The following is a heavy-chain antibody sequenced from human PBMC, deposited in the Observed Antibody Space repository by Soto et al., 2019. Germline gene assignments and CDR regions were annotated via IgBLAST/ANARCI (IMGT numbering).Heavy chain of an antibody. CDR2: IWYDGSGQ. Sequence: QVQLVESGGGLVQPGRSLRLSCVVSGFTFSNYGMHWVRQAPGKGLEWVADIWYDGSGQRYAGSVQGRFTISRDNSKNTVYLQCISVRVEETAVDYGAKDEVLRKDSGDCVAGWGRGNTVTVSS. CDR1: GFTFSNYG. D-gene: IGHD2-15*01. J-gene: IGHJ6*01. V-gene: IGHV3-33*03. CDR3: AKDEVLRKDSGDCVAG.